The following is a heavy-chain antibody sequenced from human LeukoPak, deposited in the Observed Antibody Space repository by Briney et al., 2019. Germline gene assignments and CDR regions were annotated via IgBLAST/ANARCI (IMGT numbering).Heavy chain of an antibody. CDR1: GGSISSSSYY. J-gene: IGHJ5*02. V-gene: IGHV4-39*01. Sequence: PSETLSLTCTVSGGSISSSSYYWGWIRQPPGKGLEWIGSIYYSGSTYYNPSLKSRVTISVDTSKNQFSLKLSSVTAADTAVYYCARPYYYDKEVWFDPWGQGTLVTVSS. CDR2: IYYSGST. CDR3: ARPYYYDKEVWFDP. D-gene: IGHD3-22*01.